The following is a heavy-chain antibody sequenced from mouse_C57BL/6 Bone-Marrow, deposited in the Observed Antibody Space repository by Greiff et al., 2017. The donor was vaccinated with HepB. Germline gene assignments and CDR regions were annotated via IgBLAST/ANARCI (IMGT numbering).Heavy chain of an antibody. J-gene: IGHJ2*01. Sequence: QVQLQQSVAELVRPGTSVKVSCKASGYAFTNYLIEWVKQRPGQGLEWIGVINPGSGGTNYNEKFKGKATLTADKSSSTAYMQLSSLTSEDSAVYFCARPEIYYGNYGYWGQGTTLTVSS. CDR3: ARPEIYYGNYGY. CDR2: INPGSGGT. CDR1: GYAFTNYL. D-gene: IGHD2-1*01. V-gene: IGHV1-54*01.